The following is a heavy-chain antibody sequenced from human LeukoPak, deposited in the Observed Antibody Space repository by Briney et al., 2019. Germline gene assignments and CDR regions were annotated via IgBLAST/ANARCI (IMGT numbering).Heavy chain of an antibody. J-gene: IGHJ6*02. CDR3: ASATDTAMVSRTPTAYYYGMDV. D-gene: IGHD5-18*01. Sequence: GASVKVSCKASGYTFTSYGISWVRQAPGQGLEWMGGIIPIFGTANYAQKFQGRVTITADESTSTAYMELSSLRSEDTAVYYCASATDTAMVSRTPTAYYYGMDVWGQGTTVTVSS. CDR2: IIPIFGTA. V-gene: IGHV1-69*13. CDR1: GYTFTSYG.